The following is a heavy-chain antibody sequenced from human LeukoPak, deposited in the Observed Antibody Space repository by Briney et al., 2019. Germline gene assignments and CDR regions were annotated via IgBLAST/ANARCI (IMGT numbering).Heavy chain of an antibody. Sequence: GESLNISCKGFGYRFTSYWIGWVRQMPGKGLEWIGIIYPGVSDIRYSPSFQGQVTISVEKSISTAYLQWSSLKALDTAMYYCASIIRVPATLDAFDIWGQGTMVTVSS. CDR3: ASIIRVPATLDAFDI. V-gene: IGHV5-51*01. D-gene: IGHD4/OR15-4a*01. J-gene: IGHJ3*02. CDR1: GYRFTSYW. CDR2: IYPGVSDI.